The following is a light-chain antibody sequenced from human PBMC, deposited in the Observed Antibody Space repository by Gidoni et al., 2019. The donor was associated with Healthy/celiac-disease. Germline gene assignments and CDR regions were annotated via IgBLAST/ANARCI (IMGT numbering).Light chain of an antibody. CDR1: QSVSSY. Sequence: ELVLTQSPATLSLSPGERATLSCRASQSVSSYLAWYQQKPGQAPRLLIYDASNRATGIPARFSGSGSGTDCTLTISSLEPEDVAGYYWQQRSNWPQTFGQGTKLEIK. J-gene: IGKJ2*01. V-gene: IGKV3-11*01. CDR2: DAS. CDR3: QQRSNWPQT.